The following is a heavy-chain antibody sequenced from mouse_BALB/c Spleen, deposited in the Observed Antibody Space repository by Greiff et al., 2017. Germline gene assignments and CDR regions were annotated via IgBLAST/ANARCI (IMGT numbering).Heavy chain of an antibody. CDR3: ARSPGRYYGSSYVGAAMDY. CDR2: IYPGNGDT. Sequence: QVQLQQPGAELVKPGASVKMSCKASGYTFTSYNMHWVKQTPGQGLEWIGAIYPGNGDTSYNQKFKDKATLTADKSSSTAYMQLSSLTSEDSAVYYCARSPGRYYGSSYVGAAMDYWGQGTSVTVSS. J-gene: IGHJ4*01. CDR1: GYTFTSYN. D-gene: IGHD1-1*01. V-gene: IGHV1-12*01.